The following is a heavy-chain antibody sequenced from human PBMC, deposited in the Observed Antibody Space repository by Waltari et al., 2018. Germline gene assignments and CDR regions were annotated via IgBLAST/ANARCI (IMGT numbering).Heavy chain of an antibody. D-gene: IGHD1-1*01. CDR1: GGSFSGYY. J-gene: IGHJ4*02. CDR3: AWVARDGTYFDY. Sequence: QVQLQQWGAGLSKPSETLSLTCAVYGGSFSGYYWSWIRQPPGKGLEWIGEINHSGSTNYNPSLKSRVTISVDTSKNQFSLKLSSVTAADTAVYYCAWVARDGTYFDYWGQGTLVTVSS. CDR2: INHSGST. V-gene: IGHV4-34*01.